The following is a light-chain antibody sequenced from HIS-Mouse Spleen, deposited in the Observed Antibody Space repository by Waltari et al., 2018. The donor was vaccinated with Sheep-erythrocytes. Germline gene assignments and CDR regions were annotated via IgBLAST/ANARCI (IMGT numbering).Light chain of an antibody. CDR3: AAWDDSLNGVV. Sequence: QSVLTQPPSVSEAPRQRVTISCSGSSSNIGNNAVNWYQQLPGKAPKLLIYYDELLPSGVSERFSGSKSGTSDSLAISGLQSEDEADYYCAAWDDSLNGVVFGGGTKLTVL. CDR1: SSNIGNNA. V-gene: IGLV1-36*01. CDR2: YDE. J-gene: IGLJ2*01.